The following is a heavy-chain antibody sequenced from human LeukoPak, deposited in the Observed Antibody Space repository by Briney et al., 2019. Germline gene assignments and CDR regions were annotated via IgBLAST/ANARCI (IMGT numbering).Heavy chain of an antibody. V-gene: IGHV3-23*01. Sequence: GGSLRLSCAASGFTFSSYAMSWVRQAPGKGLEWVSAISGSGGSTYYADSVKGRFTISRDNSKNTLYLQVNSLRAEDTAVYYCAKSRYDSSGSYDYWGQGTLVTVSS. CDR3: AKSRYDSSGSYDY. CDR1: GFTFSSYA. CDR2: ISGSGGST. J-gene: IGHJ4*02. D-gene: IGHD3-22*01.